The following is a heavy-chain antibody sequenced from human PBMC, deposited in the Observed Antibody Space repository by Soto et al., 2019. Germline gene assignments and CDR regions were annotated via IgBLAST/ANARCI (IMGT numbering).Heavy chain of an antibody. CDR1: GYTFANYA. Sequence: QVRLVQSGTEVKKPGASVMVSCKASGYTFANYAIHWVRQAPGQDFEWMGWSNAGNGNTRNSQKFQGRVTFTRDTSATTAHMEVGSLRFEDTAVYYCARDLSGWGPTNGHFGVDVWGQGTTVIVSS. CDR3: ARDLSGWGPTNGHFGVDV. D-gene: IGHD3-16*01. CDR2: SNAGNGNT. J-gene: IGHJ6*02. V-gene: IGHV1-3*01.